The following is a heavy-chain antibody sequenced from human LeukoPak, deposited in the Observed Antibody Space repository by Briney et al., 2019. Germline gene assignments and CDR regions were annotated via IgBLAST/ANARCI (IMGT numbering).Heavy chain of an antibody. Sequence: GGSLRLSCVASGFTFSGYWMHWVRQVPGKGLVWVSHINTAGSSANYADFVKGRFTISRDNTNNTLYLQMNSLRAEDTAVYYCASSDIVTTIGAFDIWGQGTVVTVSS. CDR2: INTAGSSA. J-gene: IGHJ3*02. V-gene: IGHV3-74*01. D-gene: IGHD5-12*01. CDR1: GFTFSGYW. CDR3: ASSDIVTTIGAFDI.